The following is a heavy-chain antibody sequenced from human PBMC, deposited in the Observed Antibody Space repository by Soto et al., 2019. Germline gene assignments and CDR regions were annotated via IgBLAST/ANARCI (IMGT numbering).Heavy chain of an antibody. D-gene: IGHD3-16*01. J-gene: IGHJ3*02. V-gene: IGHV4-61*01. Sequence: SETLSLTCAVYGGFVSSGSYYWSWIRQPPGKGLEWIGEMSHSGGTHFNPSLKSRVTISVDTSKNQFSLKMSSVTAADTALYYYARVERGNATNVGDAFDISGPGTMITVSS. CDR1: GGFVSSGSYY. CDR2: MSHSGGT. CDR3: ARVERGNATNVGDAFDI.